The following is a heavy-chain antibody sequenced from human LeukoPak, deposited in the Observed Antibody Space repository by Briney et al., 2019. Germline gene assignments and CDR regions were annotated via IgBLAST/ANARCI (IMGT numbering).Heavy chain of an antibody. Sequence: GGSLRLSCAASGFTFSSYATAWVRQAPGKGLEWLSYISSSSKINYADSVKGRFTISRDNAKNSLYLQMNSLRDEDTAVYYCARSANPGVHDFDPWGQGTLVTVSS. CDR1: GFTFSSYA. CDR2: ISSSSKI. D-gene: IGHD6-6*01. CDR3: ARSANPGVHDFDP. J-gene: IGHJ5*02. V-gene: IGHV3-48*02.